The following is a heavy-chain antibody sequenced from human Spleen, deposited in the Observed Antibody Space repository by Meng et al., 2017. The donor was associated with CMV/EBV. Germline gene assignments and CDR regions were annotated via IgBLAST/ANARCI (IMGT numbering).Heavy chain of an antibody. D-gene: IGHD1-20*01. Sequence: GGSLRLSCAASGFTFSSYSVTWVRQAPGKGLEWVSSISSTSTYIYYADSVKGRFTISRDNAKNSLFLQMNSLRAEDTAVYYFARLTGIGYWGQGTLVTVSS. CDR3: ARLTGIGY. J-gene: IGHJ4*02. V-gene: IGHV3-21*01. CDR2: ISSTSTYI. CDR1: GFTFSSYS.